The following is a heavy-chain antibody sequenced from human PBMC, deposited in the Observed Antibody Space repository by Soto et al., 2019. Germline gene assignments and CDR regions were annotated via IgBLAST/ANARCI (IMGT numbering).Heavy chain of an antibody. CDR2: INPIVSMS. V-gene: IGHV1-69*02. D-gene: IGHD3-10*01. Sequence: SVKVSCKASGYTISFYTINWVRQAPGLGLEWVGRINPIVSMSNYAQKFQGRVSMTADKSTSTAYMELRSLRSDDTAMYFCAASYGSGYRAFDYWGQGALVTVSS. J-gene: IGHJ4*02. CDR3: AASYGSGYRAFDY. CDR1: GYTISFYT.